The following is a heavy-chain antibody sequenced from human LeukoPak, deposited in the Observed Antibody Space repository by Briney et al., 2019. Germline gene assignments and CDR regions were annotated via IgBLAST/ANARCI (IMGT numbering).Heavy chain of an antibody. CDR1: GFTFSNSA. Sequence: GGSLRLSCAASGFTFSNSAMSWVRQAPGKGLEWVSTISGSGVSTYYTDSVKGRFTISRDNSENTLYLQMNSLRAEDTAVYYCAKDNVGYCSAGSCYSGGSAYYYGMDVWGQGTTVTVSS. CDR2: ISGSGVST. D-gene: IGHD2-15*01. J-gene: IGHJ6*02. CDR3: AKDNVGYCSAGSCYSGGSAYYYGMDV. V-gene: IGHV3-23*01.